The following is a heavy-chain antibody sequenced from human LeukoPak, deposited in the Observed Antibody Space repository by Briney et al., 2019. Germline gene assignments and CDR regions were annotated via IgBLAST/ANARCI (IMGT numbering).Heavy chain of an antibody. CDR3: ASPRATSYYGMDV. D-gene: IGHD5-24*01. CDR2: IYPGDSDT. J-gene: IGHJ6*02. CDR1: GYSFTSYW. Sequence: GESLKISCKGSGYSFTSYWIGWVRQMPGKGLEWMGIIYPGDSDTRYSPSFQGQVTISADKSISTAYLQWSSLTASDTAMYYCASPRATSYYGMDVWGQGTTVTVSS. V-gene: IGHV5-51*01.